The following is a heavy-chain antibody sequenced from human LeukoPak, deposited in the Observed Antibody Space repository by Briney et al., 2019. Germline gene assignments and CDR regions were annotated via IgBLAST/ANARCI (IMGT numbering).Heavy chain of an antibody. J-gene: IGHJ3*02. CDR2: INPNSGGT. V-gene: IGHV1-2*02. CDR3: ARFYDSSAPDAFDI. D-gene: IGHD3-22*01. CDR1: GYTFTGYY. Sequence: GASVKVSCKASGYTFTGYYMHWVRQAPGQGLEWMGWINPNSGGTNYAQKFQGRVTMTRDTSISTAYMELSRLRSDDTAVYYCARFYDSSAPDAFDIWGQGTMVTVSS.